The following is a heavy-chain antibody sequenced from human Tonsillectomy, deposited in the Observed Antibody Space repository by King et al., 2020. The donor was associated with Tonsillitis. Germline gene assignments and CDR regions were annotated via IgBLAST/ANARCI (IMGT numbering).Heavy chain of an antibody. D-gene: IGHD4-17*01. CDR3: ARDRYGDYPLAWYFDL. Sequence: VQLVESGGGVVQPGRSLRLSCAASGFTFSNCGMHWVRQAPGKGLEWVAVIWYDGSNKYYADSVKGRFTISRDNSKNTLYLQMNSLRAADTAVYYCARDRYGDYPLAWYFDLWGRGTLVTVSS. CDR1: GFTFSNCG. V-gene: IGHV3-33*01. CDR2: IWYDGSNK. J-gene: IGHJ2*01.